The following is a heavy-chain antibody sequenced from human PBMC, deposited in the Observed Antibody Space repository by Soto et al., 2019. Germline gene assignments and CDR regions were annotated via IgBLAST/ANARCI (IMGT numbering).Heavy chain of an antibody. Sequence: QVQLVQSGAEVKKPGASVKVSCKASGYTFTSYGISWVRQAPGQGLEWMGWISAYNGNTNYAQKLQGRVTMTTDTATSTADTELRSLRSDDTAVYYCAREAYCGGDCYSLSYYSCGMDVWGPGTTVTVSS. V-gene: IGHV1-18*01. CDR3: AREAYCGGDCYSLSYYSCGMDV. J-gene: IGHJ6*02. CDR1: GYTFTSYG. D-gene: IGHD2-21*02. CDR2: ISAYNGNT.